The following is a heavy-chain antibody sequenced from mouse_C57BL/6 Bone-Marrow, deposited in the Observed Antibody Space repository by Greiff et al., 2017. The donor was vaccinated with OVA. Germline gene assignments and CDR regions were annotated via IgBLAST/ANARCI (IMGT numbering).Heavy chain of an antibody. J-gene: IGHJ1*03. CDR3: AKKGDYYGSSLWYFDV. Sequence: VMLVESGPGLVQPSQSLSITCTVSGFSLTSYGVHWVRQSPGKGLEWLGVIWRGGSTDYNAAFMSRLSITKDNSKSQVFFKMNSLQADDTAIYYCAKKGDYYGSSLWYFDVWGTGTTVTVSS. V-gene: IGHV2-5*01. D-gene: IGHD1-1*01. CDR1: GFSLTSYG. CDR2: IWRGGST.